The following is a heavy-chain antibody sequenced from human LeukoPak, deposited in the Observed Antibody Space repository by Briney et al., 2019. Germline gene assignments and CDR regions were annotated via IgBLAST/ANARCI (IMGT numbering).Heavy chain of an antibody. CDR2: ISYDGNDK. CDR1: GFTFSNYA. J-gene: IGHJ4*02. Sequence: PGGSLRLSCAASGFTFSNYAMHWVRQAPGKGLEWVAIISYDGNDKYYTDSVKGRFTISRDKSKNTLYLQMNSLRAEDTAVYYCARDRDTAMGLWGQGTLFTVSS. CDR3: ARDRDTAMGL. V-gene: IGHV3-30-3*01. D-gene: IGHD5-18*01.